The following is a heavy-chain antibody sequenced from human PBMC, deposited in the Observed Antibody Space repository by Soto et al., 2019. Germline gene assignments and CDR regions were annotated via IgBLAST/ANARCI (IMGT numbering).Heavy chain of an antibody. CDR2: ISGSGGST. CDR1: GFTFSSYA. V-gene: IGHV3-23*01. CDR3: AKGPHRSSSWYRSSDY. Sequence: EVQLLESGGGLVQPGGSLRLSCAASGFTFSSYAMTWVRQAPGKGLEWVSAISGSGGSTYYADSVKGRFTISRDNSKNTLYLQMNSLRAEDTAVFYCAKGPHRSSSWYRSSDYWGQGTLVTVSS. J-gene: IGHJ4*02. D-gene: IGHD6-13*01.